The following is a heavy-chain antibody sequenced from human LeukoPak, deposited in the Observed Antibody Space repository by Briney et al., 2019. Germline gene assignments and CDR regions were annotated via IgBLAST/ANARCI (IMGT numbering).Heavy chain of an antibody. CDR2: ISTYNGNT. J-gene: IGHJ5*02. CDR1: GYTFTNYG. CDR3: ARDPCVSPGISCSYNWFDP. Sequence: ASVKVSCKASGYTFTNYGISWVRQAPGQGLEWMGWISTYNGNTNYAQRLQGRVTMTTDTSTSTAYMELRSLRSDDTAVYYCARDPCVSPGISCSYNWFDPWGQGTLVTVSS. V-gene: IGHV1-18*01. D-gene: IGHD6-13*01.